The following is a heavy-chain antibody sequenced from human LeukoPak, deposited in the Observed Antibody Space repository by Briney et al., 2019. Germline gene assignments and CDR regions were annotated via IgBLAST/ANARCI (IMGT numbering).Heavy chain of an antibody. CDR3: ARGRVAVAGRFDY. V-gene: IGHV4-34*01. D-gene: IGHD6-19*01. CDR2: INHSGST. CDR1: GGSFSGYY. J-gene: IGHJ4*02. Sequence: SETLSLTCAVYGGSFSGYYWSWIRQPPGKGLEWIGEINHSGSTNYNPSLKSRDTISVDTSKNQFSLKLSSVTAADTAVYYCARGRVAVAGRFDYWGQGTLVTVSS.